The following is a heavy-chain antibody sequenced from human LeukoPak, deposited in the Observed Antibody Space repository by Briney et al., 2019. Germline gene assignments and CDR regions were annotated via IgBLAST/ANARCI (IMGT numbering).Heavy chain of an antibody. V-gene: IGHV3-23*01. J-gene: IGHJ4*02. D-gene: IGHD6-19*01. CDR2: VSTYGDT. Sequence: GGALRLSCAASGFNFMRYAMSWVRQAPGKGLEWVSSVSTYGDTYYTDSVKGRFTISRDGSTHTLFLQMISLRAGDTALYYCARSRSGSVAGTSDYWGQGTLVIVSS. CDR1: GFNFMRYA. CDR3: ARSRSGSVAGTSDY.